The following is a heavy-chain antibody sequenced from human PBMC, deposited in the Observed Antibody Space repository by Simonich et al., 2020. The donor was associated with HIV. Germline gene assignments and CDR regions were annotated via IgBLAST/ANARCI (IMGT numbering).Heavy chain of an antibody. CDR1: GGSFSGYY. D-gene: IGHD2-15*01. Sequence: QLQVQESGPGLVKPSETLSLTCAVYGGSFSGYYWNWIRQPPGMGLEWIGELNDSGRPNYNPPLKSRVTISVDTSKNQFSLKLSSVTAADTAVYYCARGGYCSGGSCYPLFSRYGMDVWGQGTTVTVSS. V-gene: IGHV4-34*01. CDR2: LNDSGRP. J-gene: IGHJ6*02. CDR3: ARGGYCSGGSCYPLFSRYGMDV.